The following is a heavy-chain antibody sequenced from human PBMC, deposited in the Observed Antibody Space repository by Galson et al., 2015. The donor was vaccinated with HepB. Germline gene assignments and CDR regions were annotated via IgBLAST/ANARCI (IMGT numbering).Heavy chain of an antibody. CDR2: ISETGGTA. D-gene: IGHD6-19*01. Sequence: SLRLSCAASGFIFSDYVMTWVRQAPGKGLEWVSSISETGGTAYYADSVKGRFTISRDNSKKALYLQMNSLRVEDTAVYSCAKEHAVAGLRGNWFETWGQGTLVTVSS. V-gene: IGHV3-23*01. CDR1: GFIFSDYV. J-gene: IGHJ5*02. CDR3: AKEHAVAGLRGNWFET.